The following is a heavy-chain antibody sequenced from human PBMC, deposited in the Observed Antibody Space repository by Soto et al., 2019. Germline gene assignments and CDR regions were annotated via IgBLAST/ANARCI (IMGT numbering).Heavy chain of an antibody. D-gene: IGHD3-10*01. CDR3: AKDRGIWFGELYERYYYGMDV. J-gene: IGHJ6*02. CDR1: GFTFSSYA. V-gene: IGHV3-23*01. Sequence: LRLSCAASGFTFSSYAMSWVRQAPGKGLEWVSAISGSGGSTYYADSVKGRFTISRDNSKNTLYLQMNSLRAEDTAVYYCAKDRGIWFGELYERYYYGMDVWGQGTTVTVSS. CDR2: ISGSGGST.